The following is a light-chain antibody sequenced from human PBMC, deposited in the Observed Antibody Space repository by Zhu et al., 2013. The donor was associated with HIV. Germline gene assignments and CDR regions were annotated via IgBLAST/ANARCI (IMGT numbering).Light chain of an antibody. CDR1: IGPSFD. J-gene: IGLJ1*01. Sequence: QTVLTQPLSVSGSPGQKVTISCSGIIGPSFDVHWYQQLPGKAPKVVIFGNNNRPSGIPDRFSGSRSGASASLAITGLQAEDEGDYYCQSYDSTLSGSYVFGTGTKVTVL. V-gene: IGLV1-40*01. CDR3: QSYDSTLSGSYV. CDR2: GNN.